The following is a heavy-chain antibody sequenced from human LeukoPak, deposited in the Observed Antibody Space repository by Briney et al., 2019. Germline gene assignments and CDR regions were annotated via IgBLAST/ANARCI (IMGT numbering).Heavy chain of an antibody. J-gene: IGHJ4*02. CDR1: GYTFTGYY. CDR2: INPNSGGT. Sequence: GASVKVSCKASGYTFTGYYMHWVRQAPGQGLEWMGWINPNSGGTNYAQKFQGRVTMTRDTSISTAYMELSRLRSDDTAVYYCARLDIVVVPAARSRINRLFDYWGQGTLVTVSS. V-gene: IGHV1-2*02. CDR3: ARLDIVVVPAARSRINRLFDY. D-gene: IGHD2-2*03.